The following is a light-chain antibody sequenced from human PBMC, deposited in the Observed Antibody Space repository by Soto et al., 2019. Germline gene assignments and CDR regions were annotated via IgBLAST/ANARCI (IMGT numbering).Light chain of an antibody. J-gene: IGKJ1*01. CDR1: QSISSD. V-gene: IGKV3-15*01. CDR3: QHYNNWPPWT. CDR2: GAS. Sequence: EIVMTQSPATLSVSPGERATLSCRASQSISSDLAWYQQKPGQAPRLLISGASTRATGIPARFSGSGSGTEFTLTINSLQSEDLAVYYCQHYNNWPPWTFGQGTKVEIK.